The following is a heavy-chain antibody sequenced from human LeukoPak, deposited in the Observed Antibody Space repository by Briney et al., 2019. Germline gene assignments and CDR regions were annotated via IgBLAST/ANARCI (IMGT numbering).Heavy chain of an antibody. CDR2: ISGSGGST. CDR1: GFTFSSYA. D-gene: IGHD3-10*01. V-gene: IGHV3-23*01. CDR3: AKDHDKYYGSGSYYDFWY. Sequence: PGGSLRLSCAASGFTFSSYAMSWVRQAPGKGLEWVSAISGSGGSTYYADSVKGRFTISRDNSKNTLYLQMNSLRAEDTAVYYCAKDHDKYYGSGSYYDFWYWGQGTLVTVSS. J-gene: IGHJ4*02.